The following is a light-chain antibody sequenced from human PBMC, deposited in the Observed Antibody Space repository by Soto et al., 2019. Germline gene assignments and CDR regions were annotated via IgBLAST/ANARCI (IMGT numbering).Light chain of an antibody. J-gene: IGLJ1*01. CDR3: SSYAGSNNFV. Sequence: QSVLTQPPSASGSPGQSVTISCTGTSSDLGGYNYVSWYQQHPGKAPKLMIYEVTKRPSGVPDRFSGSKSGNTASVTVSGLQAEDEADYYCSSYAGSNNFVFGSGTKVTVL. V-gene: IGLV2-8*01. CDR1: SSDLGGYNY. CDR2: EVT.